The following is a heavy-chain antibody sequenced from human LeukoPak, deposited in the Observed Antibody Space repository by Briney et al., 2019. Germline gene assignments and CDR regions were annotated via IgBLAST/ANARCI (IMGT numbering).Heavy chain of an antibody. CDR1: GGSFSGYY. Sequence: PSETLSLTCTVSGGSFSGYYWSWIRQPPGKGLEWIGEINHSGSTNYNPSLKSRVTISVDTSKNQFSLKLSSVTAADTAVYYCARESAYGEYYTPFDYWGQGTLVTVSS. CDR2: INHSGST. CDR3: ARESAYGEYYTPFDY. V-gene: IGHV4-34*01. D-gene: IGHD4-17*01. J-gene: IGHJ4*02.